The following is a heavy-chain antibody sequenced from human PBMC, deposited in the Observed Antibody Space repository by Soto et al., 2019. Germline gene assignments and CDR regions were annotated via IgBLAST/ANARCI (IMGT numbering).Heavy chain of an antibody. CDR2: IYYSGST. CDR1: GGSISSGDYY. J-gene: IGHJ4*02. CDR3: ARIILFDYGDYYFDY. V-gene: IGHV4-30-4*01. D-gene: IGHD4-17*01. Sequence: SETLSLTCTVSGGSISSGDYYWSWIRQPPGKGLEWIGYIYYSGSTYYNPSLKSRVTISVDTSKNQFSLKLSSVTAADTAVYYCARIILFDYGDYYFDYWGQGTLVTVSS.